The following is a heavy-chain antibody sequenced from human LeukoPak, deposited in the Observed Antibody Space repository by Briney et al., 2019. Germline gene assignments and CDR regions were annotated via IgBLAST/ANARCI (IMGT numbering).Heavy chain of an antibody. V-gene: IGHV4-59*01. CDR3: ARGDYGHYYYYMDV. CDR1: GGSISSYY. D-gene: IGHD4-17*01. J-gene: IGHJ6*03. Sequence: TSETLSLTCTVSGGSISSYYWSWIRQPPGKGLEWIGYIYYSGSTNYNPSLKSRVTISVDTSKNQFSLKLSSVTAADTAVYYCARGDYGHYYYYMDVWGKGATVTVSS. CDR2: IYYSGST.